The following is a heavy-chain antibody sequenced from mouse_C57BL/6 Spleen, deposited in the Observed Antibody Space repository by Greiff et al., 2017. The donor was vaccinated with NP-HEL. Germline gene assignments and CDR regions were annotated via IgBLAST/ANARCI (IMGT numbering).Heavy chain of an antibody. V-gene: IGHV1-59*01. Sequence: VQLQQPGAELVRPGTSVKLSCKASGYTFTSYWMHWVKQRPGQGLEWIGVIDPSDSYTNYNQKFKGKATLTVDTSSSTAYMQLSSLTSEDSAVYYCARLRSPYFDYWGQGTTLTVSS. CDR1: GYTFTSYW. CDR2: IDPSDSYT. CDR3: ARLRSPYFDY. J-gene: IGHJ2*01.